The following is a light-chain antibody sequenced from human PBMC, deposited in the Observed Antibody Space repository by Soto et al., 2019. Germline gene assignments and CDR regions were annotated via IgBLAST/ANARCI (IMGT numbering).Light chain of an antibody. J-gene: IGKJ1*01. CDR3: QQYESSLRT. V-gene: IGKV3-20*01. Sequence: EIVLTQSPGTLSLSPGERATLSCRASQSVSSNYLAWYQQKPGQAPRPLIYGASSRATGIPDRFSGSGSGTDFTLTISRLEPEAFAVYYCQQYESSLRTFGQGTKVEIK. CDR1: QSVSSNY. CDR2: GAS.